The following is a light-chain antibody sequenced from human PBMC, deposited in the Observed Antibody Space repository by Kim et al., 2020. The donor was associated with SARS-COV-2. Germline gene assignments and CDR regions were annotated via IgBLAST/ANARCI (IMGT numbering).Light chain of an antibody. CDR3: NSRDISGNHLV. V-gene: IGLV3-19*01. CDR2: GKN. CDR1: SLRSYY. J-gene: IGLJ2*01. Sequence: SELTQDPAVSVALGQTVRITCQGDSLRSYYASWYQQKPGQAPVLVIYGKNNRPSGIPDRFSGSSSGNTASLTITGAQAEDEADYYCNSRDISGNHLVFG.